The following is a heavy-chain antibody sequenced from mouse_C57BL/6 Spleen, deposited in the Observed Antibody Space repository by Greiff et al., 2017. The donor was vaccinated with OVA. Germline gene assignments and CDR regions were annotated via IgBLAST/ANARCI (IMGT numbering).Heavy chain of an antibody. CDR1: GYTFTSYW. CDR2: IDPSDSYT. J-gene: IGHJ3*01. CDR3: ATGSRAWFAY. Sequence: VQLQQPGAELVKPGASVKLSCKASGYTFTSYWMQWVKQRPGQGLEWIGEIDPSDSYTNYNQKFKGKATLTVDTSSSTAYMQLSSLTSEDSAVYYCATGSRAWFAYWGQGTLVTVSA. D-gene: IGHD1-1*01. V-gene: IGHV1-50*01.